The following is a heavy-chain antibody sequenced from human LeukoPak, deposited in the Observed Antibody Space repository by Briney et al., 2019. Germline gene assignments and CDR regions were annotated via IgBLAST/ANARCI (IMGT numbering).Heavy chain of an antibody. D-gene: IGHD2-2*01. Sequence: GGSLRLSCVASGFMFSNYAMTWVRQAPGKGLEWVSGISGSGGTTYYADSVKGRFTISRDNSKNTLYLQMNSLRAEDTAVYYCAKDTKDCSSTSCYRPNYMDVWGKGTTVTVSS. V-gene: IGHV3-23*01. CDR1: GFMFSNYA. CDR2: ISGSGGTT. CDR3: AKDTKDCSSTSCYRPNYMDV. J-gene: IGHJ6*03.